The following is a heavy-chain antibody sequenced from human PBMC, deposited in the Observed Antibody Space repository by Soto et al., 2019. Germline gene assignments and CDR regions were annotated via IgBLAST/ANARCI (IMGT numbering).Heavy chain of an antibody. CDR2: ISSSSSTI. CDR1: GFTFSSYS. CDR3: ARTLGHSSGWYELNWFDP. J-gene: IGHJ5*02. Sequence: EVQLVESGGGLVQPGGSLRLSCAASGFTFSSYSMNWVRQAPGKGLEWVSYISSSSSTIYYADSVKGRFTISRDNAKNALNMQMNSLRDEDPAVYYCARTLGHSSGWYELNWFDPWGQGTLVTVSS. D-gene: IGHD6-19*01. V-gene: IGHV3-48*02.